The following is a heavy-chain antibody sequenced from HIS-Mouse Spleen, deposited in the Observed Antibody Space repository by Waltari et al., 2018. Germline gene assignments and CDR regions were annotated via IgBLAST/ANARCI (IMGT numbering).Heavy chain of an antibody. V-gene: IGHV4-39*07. CDR3: AREIPYSSSWYDWYFDL. CDR1: GGSISSSSSY. D-gene: IGHD6-13*01. CDR2: IYYSGST. J-gene: IGHJ2*01. Sequence: QLQLQESGPGLVKPSETLSPTCTVSGGSISSSSSYLGWIPQPPGKGLEWIGSIYYSGSTYYNPSLKSRVTISVDTSKNQFSLKLSSVTAADTAVYYCAREIPYSSSWYDWYFDLWGRGTLVTVSS.